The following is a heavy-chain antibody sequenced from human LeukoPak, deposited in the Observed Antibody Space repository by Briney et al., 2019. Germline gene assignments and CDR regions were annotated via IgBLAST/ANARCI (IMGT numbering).Heavy chain of an antibody. Sequence: SETLSLTCAVSGGSISSGGYSWSWIRQPPGKGLEWIGYIYHSGSTYYNPPLKSRVTISVDRSKNQFSLKLSSVTAADTAVYYCARRLSTYSSSPYFDYWGQGTLVTVSS. CDR1: GGSISSGGYS. D-gene: IGHD6-6*01. CDR3: ARRLSTYSSSPYFDY. CDR2: IYHSGST. V-gene: IGHV4-30-2*01. J-gene: IGHJ4*02.